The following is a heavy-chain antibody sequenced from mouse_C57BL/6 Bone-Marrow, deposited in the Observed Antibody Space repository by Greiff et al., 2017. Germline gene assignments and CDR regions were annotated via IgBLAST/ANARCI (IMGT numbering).Heavy chain of an antibody. Sequence: VQLQQSGPELVKPGASVKIPCKASGYTFTDYNMDWVKQSHGKSLEWIGDINPNNGGTIYNQKFKGKATLTVDKSSSTAYMELRSLTSEDTAVYYCARSAITTVERFAYWGQGTLVTVSA. CDR2: INPNNGGT. J-gene: IGHJ3*01. CDR3: ARSAITTVERFAY. V-gene: IGHV1-18*01. D-gene: IGHD1-1*01. CDR1: GYTFTDYN.